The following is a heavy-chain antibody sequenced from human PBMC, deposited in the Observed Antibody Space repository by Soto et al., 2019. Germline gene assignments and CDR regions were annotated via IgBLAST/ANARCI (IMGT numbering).Heavy chain of an antibody. V-gene: IGHV3-7*05. CDR2: IKQDGSEQ. Sequence: EVQLVESGGGLVQPGGSLRLSCAASGFTFSGYWMSWVRQAPGKGLEWVANIKQDGSEQFYVDSVKGRFTISRDNAKNSLYRKMNSLRAEDTAVYYCAREAVWGQGTTVTVSS. J-gene: IGHJ6*02. CDR3: AREAV. CDR1: GFTFSGYW.